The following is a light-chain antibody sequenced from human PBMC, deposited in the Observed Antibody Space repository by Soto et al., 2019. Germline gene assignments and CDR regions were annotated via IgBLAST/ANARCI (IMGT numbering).Light chain of an antibody. Sequence: DIQMTQSPSYLSASVADTVTITSRASQSIRKSLNCYQQKPGKAPKRLIYAASSLQSGGPSRISGSGYGTDFTLTITSLQAEDFASYYSQHRSNWQVPFGQGTRLEI. J-gene: IGKJ5*01. CDR3: QHRSNWQVP. CDR2: AAS. CDR1: QSIRKS. V-gene: IGKV1-39*01.